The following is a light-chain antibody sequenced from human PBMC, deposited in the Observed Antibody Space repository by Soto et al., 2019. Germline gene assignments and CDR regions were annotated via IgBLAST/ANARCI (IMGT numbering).Light chain of an antibody. Sequence: EIVLTQSPCTLSLSPGERATLSCRASQSVTTFLAWYQQKPGQAPGLLIYDASTRATGIPARFSGSGSGTDFTLTISRLEPEDFAVYYCQQYGSSPRTFGQGTKVDIK. V-gene: IGKV3-20*01. CDR3: QQYGSSPRT. J-gene: IGKJ1*01. CDR1: QSVTTF. CDR2: DAS.